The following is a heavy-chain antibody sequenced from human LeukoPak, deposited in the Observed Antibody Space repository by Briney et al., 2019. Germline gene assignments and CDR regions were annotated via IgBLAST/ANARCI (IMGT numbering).Heavy chain of an antibody. J-gene: IGHJ4*02. Sequence: SETLSLTCAVYGGSFSGYYWIWIRQPPGKGLEWIGEINHSGSTNYNPPLKSRVTISVDTSKNQFSLKLSSVTAADTAVYYCARVATGVVTRDYWGQGTLVTVSS. CDR2: INHSGST. CDR1: GGSFSGYY. D-gene: IGHD3-3*01. V-gene: IGHV4-34*01. CDR3: ARVATGVVTRDY.